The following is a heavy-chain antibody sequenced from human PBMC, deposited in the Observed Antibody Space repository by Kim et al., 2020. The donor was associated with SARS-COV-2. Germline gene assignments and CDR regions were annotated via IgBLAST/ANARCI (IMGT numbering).Heavy chain of an antibody. CDR2: ISGSGGST. J-gene: IGHJ4*02. V-gene: IGHV3-23*01. Sequence: GGSLRLSCAASGFTFSSYAMSWVRQAPGKGLEWVSAISGSGGSTYYADSVKGRFTISRDNSKNTLYLQMNSLRAADTAVYYCAKEAAENYDILTGYYDFDYWGQGTLVTVSS. D-gene: IGHD3-9*01. CDR3: AKEAAENYDILTGYYDFDY. CDR1: GFTFSSYA.